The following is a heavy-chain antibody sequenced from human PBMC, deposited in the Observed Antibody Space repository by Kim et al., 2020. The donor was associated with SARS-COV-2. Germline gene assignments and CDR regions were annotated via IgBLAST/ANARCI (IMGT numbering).Heavy chain of an antibody. V-gene: IGHV4-30-2*05. Sequence: SIKYNPSLKSRVIISPETSKNQFSPSLTSVTAADTAVYFCARAEEQLIFYFWGQGTLVTVSS. J-gene: IGHJ4*02. CDR2: SI. CDR3: ARAEEQLIFYF. D-gene: IGHD1-26*01.